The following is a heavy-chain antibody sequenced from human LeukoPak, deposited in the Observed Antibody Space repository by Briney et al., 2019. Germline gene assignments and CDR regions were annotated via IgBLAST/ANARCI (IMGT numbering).Heavy chain of an antibody. J-gene: IGHJ3*02. D-gene: IGHD2-2*02. CDR1: GYTFTSYG. CDR3: ARVASRAIRGAFDI. CDR2: ISAYNGNT. Sequence: ASVKVSCKASGYTFTSYGISWVRQAPGQGLEWMGWISAYNGNTNYAQKLQGRVTMTTDTSTSTAYMELRSLRSDDTAVYYCARVASRAIRGAFDIWGQGTMVTVSS. V-gene: IGHV1-18*01.